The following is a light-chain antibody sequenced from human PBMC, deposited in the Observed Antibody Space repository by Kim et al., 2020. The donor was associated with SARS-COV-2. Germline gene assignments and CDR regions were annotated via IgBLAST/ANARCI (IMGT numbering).Light chain of an antibody. J-gene: IGKJ1*01. Sequence: SPGERATLSSRASQTISGSYLAWYQQKPGQAPRLLIYAASSRDTDIPVRFSGSGSGTDFTLTISRLEAEDFAVYYCQQYGSSPWTFGQGTKVDIK. CDR2: AAS. V-gene: IGKV3-20*01. CDR3: QQYGSSPWT. CDR1: QTISGSY.